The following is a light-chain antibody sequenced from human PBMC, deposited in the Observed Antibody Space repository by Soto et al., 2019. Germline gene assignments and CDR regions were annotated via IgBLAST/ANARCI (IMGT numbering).Light chain of an antibody. J-gene: IGKJ2*01. V-gene: IGKV2-28*01. CDR1: QSLLDSNGYNY. Sequence: DIVLTQSPLSLPVTPGEAASISCRSSQSLLDSNGYNYLDWYVQKPGQSPQLLIYMRSNRSSGVPDRFSGSGSGTDFTLKISRVXXXXXXXYYCMQSLETSYTFGQGTKLEIK. CDR3: MQSLETSYT. CDR2: MRS.